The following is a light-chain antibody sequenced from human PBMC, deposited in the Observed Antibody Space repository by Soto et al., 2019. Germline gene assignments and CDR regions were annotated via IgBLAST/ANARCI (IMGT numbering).Light chain of an antibody. J-gene: IGLJ1*01. Sequence: QSVLTQPPSASGTPGQRVTFSCSGSSSNIGGNTVSWFQHLPRTAPKLLIFSNSQRPSGVPDRFSGAKSGTSASLAISGLHSDDEANSPCATWDAGLSAYVFGTGTKVTVL. CDR1: SSNIGGNT. CDR2: SNS. CDR3: ATWDAGLSAYV. V-gene: IGLV1-44*01.